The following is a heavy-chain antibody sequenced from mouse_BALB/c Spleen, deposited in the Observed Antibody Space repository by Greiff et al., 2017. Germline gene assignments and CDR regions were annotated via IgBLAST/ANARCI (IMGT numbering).Heavy chain of an antibody. CDR3: ARHDAPTGYFDV. CDR1: GFTFSSYG. Sequence: EVKLVESGGDLVKPGGSLKLSCAASGFTFSSYGMSWVRQTPDKRLEWVATISSGGSYTYYPDSVKGRFTISRDNAKNTLYLQMSSLKSEDTAMYYCARHDAPTGYFDVWGAGTTVTVSS. J-gene: IGHJ1*01. V-gene: IGHV5-6*01. D-gene: IGHD2-10*01. CDR2: ISSGGSYT.